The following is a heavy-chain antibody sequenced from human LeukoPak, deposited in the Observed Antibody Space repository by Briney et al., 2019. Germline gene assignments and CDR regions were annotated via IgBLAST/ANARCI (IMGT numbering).Heavy chain of an antibody. CDR2: VYYSGTT. J-gene: IGHJ5*02. Sequence: PSETLSLTCAVYGGSFSGYYWSWIRQPPGKGLEWIGYVYYSGTTNYNPSLKSRVTISVDTSKNQFSLKLSSVTAADTAVYYCARQSWSPNWFDPWGQGTLVTVSS. CDR1: GGSFSGYY. CDR3: ARQSWSPNWFDP. D-gene: IGHD1-26*01. V-gene: IGHV4-59*08.